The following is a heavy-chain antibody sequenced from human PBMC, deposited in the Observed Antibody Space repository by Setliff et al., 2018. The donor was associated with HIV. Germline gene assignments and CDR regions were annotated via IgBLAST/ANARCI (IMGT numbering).Heavy chain of an antibody. J-gene: IGHJ2*01. CDR3: ARGRRSDYYDSSGYLYYYFDL. CDR2: IIPIFGTA. CDR1: GGTFSGYG. Sequence: SVKVSCKTSGGTFSGYGVSWVRQAPGQGLQWMGGIIPIFGTADYAQRFQGRVTITTDEPATTVYMELSGLRSDDTAVYYCARGRRSDYYDSSGYLYYYFDLWGRGTLVTVSS. V-gene: IGHV1-69*05. D-gene: IGHD3-22*01.